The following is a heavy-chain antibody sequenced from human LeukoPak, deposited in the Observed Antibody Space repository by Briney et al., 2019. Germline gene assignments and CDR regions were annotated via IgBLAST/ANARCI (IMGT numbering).Heavy chain of an antibody. CDR3: ARRGLGSGWLSYDY. Sequence: SETLSLTCAVSGYSISRGYYWGWIRQPPGKGLEWIGSISHSGTTYYNPTLKSRVTISVDTSKNQFSLKLSSVTAADTAVYYCARRGLGSGWLSYDYWGQGTLVTVSS. J-gene: IGHJ4*02. CDR1: GYSISRGYY. CDR2: ISHSGTT. D-gene: IGHD6-19*01. V-gene: IGHV4-38-2*01.